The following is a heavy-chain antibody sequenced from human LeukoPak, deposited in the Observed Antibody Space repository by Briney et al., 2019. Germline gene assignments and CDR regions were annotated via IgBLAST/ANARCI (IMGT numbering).Heavy chain of an antibody. CDR2: ISAGNGNT. CDR1: GYTFTSCA. CDR3: ARVTVYCSSTSCHNYYYYGMDV. Sequence: ASVKVSCKASGYTFTSCAMHCVRQAPGQGLEWMGWISAGNGNTKYSQKFQGRVTITRDTSASTAYKELSSLRSEDTAVCYCARVTVYCSSTSCHNYYYYGMDVWGQGTTVTVSS. J-gene: IGHJ6*02. V-gene: IGHV1-3*01. D-gene: IGHD2-2*01.